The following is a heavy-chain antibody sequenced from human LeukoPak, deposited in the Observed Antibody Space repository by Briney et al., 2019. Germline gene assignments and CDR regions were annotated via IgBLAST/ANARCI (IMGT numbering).Heavy chain of an antibody. CDR3: GDLGSAGTDH. CDR2: IRNKANGYTT. Sequence: GGSQRLSCAASGFTFSPHYMDWVRQSPGQGLEWVGLIRNKANGYTTIYAASVKGRFTISRDDSKNSVYLQMDSLKTKDTAVYYCGDLGSAGTDHWGQGTLVTVSS. D-gene: IGHD3-10*01. J-gene: IGHJ4*02. V-gene: IGHV3-72*01. CDR1: GFTFSPHY.